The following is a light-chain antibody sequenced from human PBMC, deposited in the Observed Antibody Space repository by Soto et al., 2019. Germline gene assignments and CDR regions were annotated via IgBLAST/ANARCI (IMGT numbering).Light chain of an antibody. J-gene: IGKJ1*01. CDR3: QQYGSSPWT. CDR2: GAS. CDR1: QSVSSSY. V-gene: IGKV3-20*01. Sequence: EIVSTQSPGTLSLSPGERATLSCRASQSVSSSYLAWYQQKPGQAPRPLIYGASSRAIGIPDRFSGSGSGTDFTLIISRLEPEDFAVYYCQQYGSSPWTFGQGTKVEIK.